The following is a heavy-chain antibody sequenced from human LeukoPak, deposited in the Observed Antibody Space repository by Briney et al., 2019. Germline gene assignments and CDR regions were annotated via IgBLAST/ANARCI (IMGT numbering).Heavy chain of an antibody. V-gene: IGHV3-21*01. Sequence: GGSLTLSCAASGLTFSRYNMNWVRQAPGKGLEWVSSIGTSSNNIYYTDSVKGRFTISRDNAKNSLYLQVDSLRVEDTAVYFCASVSVGNYALDYLGQGTLVTVPS. CDR1: GLTFSRYN. CDR3: ASVSVGNYALDY. D-gene: IGHD1-7*01. CDR2: IGTSSNNI. J-gene: IGHJ4*02.